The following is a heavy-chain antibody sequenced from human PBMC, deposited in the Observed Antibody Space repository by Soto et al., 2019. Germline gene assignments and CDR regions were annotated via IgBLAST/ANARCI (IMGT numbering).Heavy chain of an antibody. CDR3: ARDATVEVAADDY. CDR2: IDYGGDRT. CDR1: GFTFRSYH. D-gene: IGHD6-19*01. V-gene: IGHV3-23*01. Sequence: EVPLLESGGDLVQPGGSLRLSCAGSGFTFRSYHMTWVRRPPGKGLEWVSSIDYGGDRTYYADSVRGRFTISRDNSKNTLYLQMNSLRDEDTAVYYCARDATVEVAADDYWGQGTLVTVSS. J-gene: IGHJ4*02.